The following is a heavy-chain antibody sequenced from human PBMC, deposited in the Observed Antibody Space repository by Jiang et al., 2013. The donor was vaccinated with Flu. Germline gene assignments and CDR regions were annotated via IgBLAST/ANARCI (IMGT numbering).Heavy chain of an antibody. CDR1: GGSISSYY. D-gene: IGHD3-10*01. CDR3: ARDNYYGGKALHYYYGMDV. V-gene: IGHV4-59*01. Sequence: GPGLVKPSETLSLTCTVSGGSISSYYWSWIRQPPGKGLEWIGYIYYSGSTNYNPSLKSRVTISVDTSKNQFSLKLSSVTAADTAVYYCARDNYYGGKALHYYYGMDVVGQGTTVTV. J-gene: IGHJ6*02. CDR2: IYYSGST.